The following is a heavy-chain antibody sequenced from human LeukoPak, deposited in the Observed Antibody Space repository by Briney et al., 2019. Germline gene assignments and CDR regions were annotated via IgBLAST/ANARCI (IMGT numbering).Heavy chain of an antibody. CDR3: ARDSSGNFIPDYFDY. Sequence: QPGGSLGLSCATSGFTFSSFEMNWVRQAPGKGLEWVSYISSTGNTIYYADSVKGRFTISRDNAKSSLYLRMNSLRAEDTAVYYCARDSSGNFIPDYFDYWGQGTLVTVSS. D-gene: IGHD3-10*01. CDR1: GFTFSSFE. J-gene: IGHJ4*02. CDR2: ISSTGNTI. V-gene: IGHV3-48*03.